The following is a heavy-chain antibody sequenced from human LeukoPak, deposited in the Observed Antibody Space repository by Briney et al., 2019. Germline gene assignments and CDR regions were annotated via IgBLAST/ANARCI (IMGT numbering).Heavy chain of an antibody. CDR3: ARDEFPDTFDI. J-gene: IGHJ3*02. CDR2: IYTSGTM. V-gene: IGHV4-61*02. CDR1: GASISSGSHY. D-gene: IGHD3-10*01. Sequence: SETLSLTCSVSGASISSGSHYWSWLRQPAGPGLEWIGRIYTSGTMDYNPSLKSRVTISVDTSKNHFSLILSSVTAADTAIYYCARDEFPDTFDIWGLGTMVTVSS.